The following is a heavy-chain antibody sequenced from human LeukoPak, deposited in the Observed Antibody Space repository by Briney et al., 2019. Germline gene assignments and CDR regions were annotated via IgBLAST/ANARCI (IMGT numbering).Heavy chain of an antibody. Sequence: SETLSLTCTVSGGSISSGSYYWSWIRQPAGKGLEYIGLIFPSGSTNYNPSLKSRLTISVDTSKNQFSLKLSSVTAADTAVYYCARGGYSSSWAYYYYYMDVWGKGTTVTVSS. V-gene: IGHV4-61*02. CDR3: ARGGYSSSWAYYYYYMDV. CDR1: GGSISSGSYY. J-gene: IGHJ6*03. CDR2: IFPSGST. D-gene: IGHD6-13*01.